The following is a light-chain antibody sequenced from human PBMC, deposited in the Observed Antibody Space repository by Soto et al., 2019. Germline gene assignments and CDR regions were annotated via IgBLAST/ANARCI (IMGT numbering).Light chain of an antibody. CDR2: DDT. V-gene: IGLV3-21*02. Sequence: SSPLTQPPTVSVAPGQTARNTRRGNSFGSKREPRYEQKPGQAPMLVSYDDTDRPSGIPARFSGANSGNTATLTISSVEGGDVPDYYCQVWDRGSALFGAGTKATVL. CDR1: SFGSKR. J-gene: IGLJ1*01. CDR3: QVWDRGSAL.